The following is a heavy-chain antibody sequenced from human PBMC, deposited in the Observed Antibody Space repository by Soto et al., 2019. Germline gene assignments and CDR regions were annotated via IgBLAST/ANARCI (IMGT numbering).Heavy chain of an antibody. CDR3: ARLGITVADPTNDY. CDR1: GGTFNSYT. J-gene: IGHJ4*02. Sequence: QVQLVQYGPEVKKPGSSVRVSCKVSGGTFNSYTISWVRQAPGQGLEWMGRIIPILGIVNYAQNFRDRITXSADKSTTTVYMELSSLRSEDTAMYYCARLGITVADPTNDYWGQGTLVTVSS. V-gene: IGHV1-69*02. D-gene: IGHD6-19*01. CDR2: IIPILGIV.